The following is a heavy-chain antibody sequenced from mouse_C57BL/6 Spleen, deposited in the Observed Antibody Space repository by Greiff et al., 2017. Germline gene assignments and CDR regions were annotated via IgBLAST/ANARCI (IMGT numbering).Heavy chain of an antibody. CDR3: ARPPNYYGSSYDYYAMDY. J-gene: IGHJ4*01. V-gene: IGHV5-12*01. Sequence: DVQLVESGGGLVQPGGSLKLSCAASGFTFSDYYMYWVRQTPEKRLEWVAYISNGGGSTYYPDTVKGRFTISRDNAKNTLYLQMSRLKSEDTAMYYCARPPNYYGSSYDYYAMDYWGQGTSVTVSS. CDR1: GFTFSDYY. D-gene: IGHD1-1*01. CDR2: ISNGGGST.